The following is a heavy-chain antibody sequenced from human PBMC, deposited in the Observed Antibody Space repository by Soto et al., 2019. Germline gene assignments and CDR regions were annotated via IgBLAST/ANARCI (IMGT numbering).Heavy chain of an antibody. J-gene: IGHJ6*02. CDR1: GGSISSYY. CDR3: ARGDYYGSGSYYYYYGMDV. CDR2: IYYSGST. Sequence: PSETLSLTCTVSGGSISSYYWSWIRQPPGKGLEWIGYIYYSGSTNYNPSLKSRVTISVDTSKNQFSLKLSSVTAADTAVYYCARGDYYGSGSYYYYYGMDVWGQGTTVTVSS. V-gene: IGHV4-59*01. D-gene: IGHD3-10*01.